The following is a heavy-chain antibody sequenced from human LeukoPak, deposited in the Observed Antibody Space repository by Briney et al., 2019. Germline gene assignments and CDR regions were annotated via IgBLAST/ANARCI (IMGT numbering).Heavy chain of an antibody. Sequence: ASVTVSFKASGYTFSSYAISWVRQAPGQGLEWMGSSYSGNTNYAQKFQGRVSMTTDTSTSTVYMELRSLTSDDTAVYYCARDLGSAYYYGSGMVFDYWGQGTLVTVSS. D-gene: IGHD3-10*01. CDR1: GYTFSSYA. V-gene: IGHV1-18*01. J-gene: IGHJ4*02. CDR2: SSYSGNT. CDR3: ARDLGSAYYYGSGMVFDY.